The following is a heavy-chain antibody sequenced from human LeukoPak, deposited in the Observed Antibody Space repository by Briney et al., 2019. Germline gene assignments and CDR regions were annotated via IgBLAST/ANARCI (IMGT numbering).Heavy chain of an antibody. Sequence: PGGSLRLACAASGFTFSSYGMRWVRQAPGKGLEWVAVIWYDGSNKYYADSVKGRFTISRDNSKNTLYLQMNSLRAEDTAVYYCARMEYSSGWGIDYWGQGTLVTVSS. CDR3: ARMEYSSGWGIDY. CDR2: IWYDGSNK. CDR1: GFTFSSYG. J-gene: IGHJ4*02. D-gene: IGHD6-19*01. V-gene: IGHV3-33*01.